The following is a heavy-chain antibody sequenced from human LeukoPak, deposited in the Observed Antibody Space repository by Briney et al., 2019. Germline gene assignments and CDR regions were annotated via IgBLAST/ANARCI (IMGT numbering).Heavy chain of an antibody. J-gene: IGHJ4*02. CDR2: INPDGSMT. Sequence: GGSLRLSCTASAFTFSTSWMHWVRQAPGKGLVWVSRINPDGSMTTYVDSVKGRFTTSRDNAKNTLYLQMNSLRVEDTAVYYCVRALTGTDDFWGQGTLVTVSS. D-gene: IGHD1-7*01. CDR1: AFTFSTSW. CDR3: VRALTGTDDF. V-gene: IGHV3-74*03.